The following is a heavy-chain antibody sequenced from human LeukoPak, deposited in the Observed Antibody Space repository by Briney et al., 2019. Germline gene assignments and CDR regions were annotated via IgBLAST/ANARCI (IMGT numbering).Heavy chain of an antibody. CDR1: GGSISSGDYY. J-gene: IGHJ3*02. D-gene: IGHD2-15*01. V-gene: IGHV4-30-4*08. CDR3: AGGWFRDAFDI. Sequence: SQTLSLXCTVSGGSISSGDYYWSWIRQPPGKGQEWIGYIYYSGSTYYNPSLKSRVTISVDTSKNQFSLKLSSVTAADTAVYYCAGGWFRDAFDIWGQGTMVTVSS. CDR2: IYYSGST.